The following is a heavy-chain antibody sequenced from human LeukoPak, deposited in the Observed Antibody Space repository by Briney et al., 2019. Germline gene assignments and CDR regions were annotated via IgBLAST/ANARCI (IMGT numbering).Heavy chain of an antibody. Sequence: GGSLTLSCAASGFTFSSYSMTWVRQAPGEGLEWVSGISGSGSRIYYAGSVKGRFTTSRDNSKNTVYLQMDSVKVEDTAIYYWAKVMDLYSWNYFASWGQGTLVTVSS. CDR3: AKVMDLYSWNYFAS. V-gene: IGHV3-23*01. D-gene: IGHD1-20*01. CDR2: ISGSGSRI. CDR1: GFTFSSYS. J-gene: IGHJ4*02.